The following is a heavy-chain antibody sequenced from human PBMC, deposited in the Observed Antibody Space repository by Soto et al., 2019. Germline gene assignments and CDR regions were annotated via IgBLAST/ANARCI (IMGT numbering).Heavy chain of an antibody. CDR2: ISGSGEST. Sequence: GGSLRLSSAASGGNFMNYGMTWVRQAPGKGLEWVSIISGSGESTYYAESVRGRFTISRDNSKNMLSLQMNSLRAEDTAIYYCAKSGTTTLTTLWRAPDLAEHFQHWGQGTLVTVSS. CDR3: AKSGTTTLTTLWRAPDLAEHFQH. CDR1: GGNFMNYG. D-gene: IGHD2-21*01. J-gene: IGHJ1*01. V-gene: IGHV3-23*01.